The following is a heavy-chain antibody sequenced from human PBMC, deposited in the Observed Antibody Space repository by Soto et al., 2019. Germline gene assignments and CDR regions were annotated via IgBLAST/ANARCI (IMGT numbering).Heavy chain of an antibody. CDR3: ARDAYNCIRTSCYPDYYYYGMDV. V-gene: IGHV4-59*01. J-gene: IGHJ6*02. D-gene: IGHD2-2*01. CDR2: IYYSGST. Sequence: PSETLSLTCTVSGGSISSYYWSWIRQPPGKGLEWIGYIYYSGSTNYNPSLKSRVTISVDTSKNQFSLKLSSVTAADTAVYYCARDAYNCIRTSCYPDYYYYGMDVWGQGTTVT. CDR1: GGSISSYY.